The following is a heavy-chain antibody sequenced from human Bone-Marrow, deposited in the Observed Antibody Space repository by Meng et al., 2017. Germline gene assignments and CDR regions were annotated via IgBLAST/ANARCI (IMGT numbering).Heavy chain of an antibody. J-gene: IGHJ4*02. V-gene: IGHV4-31*03. CDR2: IYHSGST. CDR1: GGSISSGGYY. D-gene: IGHD4-17*01. Sequence: QVQLQESGPGLVKPPQTTSLTCTVSGGSISSGGYYWSWIRQHPGKGLEWIGYIYHSGSTYYNPSLKSRVTISVDTSKNQFSLKLSSVTAADTAVYYCARDRNDYGSHYFDYWGQGTLVTVSS. CDR3: ARDRNDYGSHYFDY.